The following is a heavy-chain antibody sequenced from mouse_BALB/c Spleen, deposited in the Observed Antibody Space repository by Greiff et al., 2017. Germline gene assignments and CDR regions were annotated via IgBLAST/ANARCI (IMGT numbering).Heavy chain of an antibody. D-gene: IGHD2-1*01. J-gene: IGHJ3*01. CDR3: ARSYYGNSWLAY. Sequence: QVQLQQSGAELARPGASVKLSCTASGYTFTSYWMQWVKQTPGQGLEWIGAIYPGDGDTRYTQKFKGKATLTADKSSSTAYMQLSSLASEDSAVYYCARSYYGNSWLAYWGQGTLVTVSA. V-gene: IGHV1-87*01. CDR1: GYTFTSYW. CDR2: IYPGDGDT.